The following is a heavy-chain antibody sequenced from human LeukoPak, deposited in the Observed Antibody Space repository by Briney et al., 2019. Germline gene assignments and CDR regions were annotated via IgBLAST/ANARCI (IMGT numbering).Heavy chain of an antibody. CDR1: GGTFSSYA. D-gene: IGHD6-13*01. V-gene: IGHV1-69*01. CDR2: IIPIFGTA. Sequence: SVKVSCKASGGTFSSYAISWVRQAPGQGLEWMGGIIPIFGTANYAQKFQGRVTITADESTSTAYMELSSLRSEDTAVYYCARGTIAAVGTGLYYYYYGMDVWGQGTTVTVSS. J-gene: IGHJ6*02. CDR3: ARGTIAAVGTGLYYYYYGMDV.